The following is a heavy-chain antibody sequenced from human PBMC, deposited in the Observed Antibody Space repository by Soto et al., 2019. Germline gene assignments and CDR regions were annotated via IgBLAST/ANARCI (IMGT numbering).Heavy chain of an antibody. CDR1: GGSFSGYY. J-gene: IGHJ5*02. V-gene: IGHV4-34*01. CDR3: ARVPYYYDTSPP. CDR2: INHSGST. Sequence: SETLSLTCAVYGGSFSGYYWSWIRQPPGKGLEWIGEINHSGSTNYNPSLKSRVTILVDTSKNQFSLKLSSVTAADTAVYYCARVPYYYDTSPPWGQGTLVTVSS. D-gene: IGHD3-22*01.